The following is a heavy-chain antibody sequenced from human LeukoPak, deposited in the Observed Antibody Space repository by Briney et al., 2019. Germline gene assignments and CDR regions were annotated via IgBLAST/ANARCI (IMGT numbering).Heavy chain of an antibody. CDR1: GFTLSTYS. D-gene: IGHD6-19*01. CDR2: IKEDGSDK. J-gene: IGHJ4*02. Sequence: GGSLRLSCAASGFTLSTYSMSWIRQAPGKGLEWVANIKEDGSDKYYVDSVKGRFTISRDNAKDSLYLQLNSLRAEDTALYYCARGRYTAGWYPDYFDYWGQGALVTVSS. V-gene: IGHV3-7*01. CDR3: ARGRYTAGWYPDYFDY.